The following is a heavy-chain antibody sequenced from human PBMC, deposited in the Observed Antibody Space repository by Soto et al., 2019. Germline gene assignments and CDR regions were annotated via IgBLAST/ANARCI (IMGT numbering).Heavy chain of an antibody. CDR2: FDPEDGET. Sequence: ASVKVSCKVSGYTLTELSMHWVRQAPGKGLEWMGGFDPEDGETIYAQKFQGRVTMTEDTSTDTAYMELSSLRSEDTAVYYCATVFAGYSSRWPYGYWGQGTLVTVSS. CDR3: ATVFAGYSSRWPYGY. J-gene: IGHJ4*02. V-gene: IGHV1-24*01. D-gene: IGHD6-19*01. CDR1: GYTLTELS.